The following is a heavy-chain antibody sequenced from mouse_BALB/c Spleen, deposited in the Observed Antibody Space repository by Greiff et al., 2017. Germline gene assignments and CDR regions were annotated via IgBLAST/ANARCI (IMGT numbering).Heavy chain of an antibody. V-gene: IGHV5-9-4*01. CDR2: ISSGGSYT. J-gene: IGHJ3*01. D-gene: IGHD2-14*01. Sequence: DVKLVESGGGLVKPGGSLKLSCAASGFTFSSYAMSWVRQSPEKRLEWVAEISSGGSYTYYPDTVTGRFTISRDNAKNTLYLEMSSLRSEDTAMYYCARKDRYDEGFAYWGQGTLVTVSA. CDR3: ARKDRYDEGFAY. CDR1: GFTFSSYA.